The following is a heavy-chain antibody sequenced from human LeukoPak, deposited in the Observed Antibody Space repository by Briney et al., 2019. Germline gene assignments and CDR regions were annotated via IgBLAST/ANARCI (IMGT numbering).Heavy chain of an antibody. J-gene: IGHJ4*02. CDR2: IIPIFGTA. D-gene: IGHD4-17*01. Sequence: SVKVSCKASGGTFSSYAISWVRQAPGQGLEWMGGIIPIFGTANYAQKFQGRVTITADESTSTAYMELSSVTAADTAVYYCARGDYVDPEFDYWGQGTLVTVSS. CDR1: GGTFSSYA. V-gene: IGHV1-69*13. CDR3: ARGDYVDPEFDY.